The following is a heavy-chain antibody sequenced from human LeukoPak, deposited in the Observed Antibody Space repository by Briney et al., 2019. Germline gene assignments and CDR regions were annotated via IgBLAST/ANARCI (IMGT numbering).Heavy chain of an antibody. Sequence: ASVKVSCKASGYTFTSYDINWVRQATGQGLEWMGWMNPNSGNTGYAQKFQGRVTMTRNTSISTAYMELSRLRSDDTAVYYCARVGIAVAGIDYWGQGTLVTVSS. J-gene: IGHJ4*02. CDR3: ARVGIAVAGIDY. CDR1: GYTFTSYD. D-gene: IGHD6-19*01. CDR2: MNPNSGNT. V-gene: IGHV1-8*01.